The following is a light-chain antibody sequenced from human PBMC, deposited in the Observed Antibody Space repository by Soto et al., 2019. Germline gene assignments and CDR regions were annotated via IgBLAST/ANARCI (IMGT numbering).Light chain of an antibody. CDR2: EVI. J-gene: IGLJ1*01. Sequence: AQTGPASVSGSPGQSITISCTGTSSDVGGYNYVSWYQQHPGKAPKLVIYEVINRPSGVSNRFSGSKSGNTASLTISGLQAEDEADYYCGSYTSASTLVFGTGTKVTVL. CDR1: SSDVGGYNY. CDR3: GSYTSASTLV. V-gene: IGLV2-14*01.